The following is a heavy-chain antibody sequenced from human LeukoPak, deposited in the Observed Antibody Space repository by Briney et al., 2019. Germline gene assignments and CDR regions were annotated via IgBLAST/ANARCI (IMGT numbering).Heavy chain of an antibody. Sequence: PGGSLRLSCAASGFTFSSYEMNWVRQAPGKGLEWVSYISSSDSTIYYADSVKGRFTISRDNAKNSLYLQMNSLRAEDTAVYYCARVKPVYNWNSNDAFDIWGQGTMVTVSS. CDR3: ARVKPVYNWNSNDAFDI. J-gene: IGHJ3*02. D-gene: IGHD1-7*01. CDR2: ISSSDSTI. V-gene: IGHV3-48*03. CDR1: GFTFSSYE.